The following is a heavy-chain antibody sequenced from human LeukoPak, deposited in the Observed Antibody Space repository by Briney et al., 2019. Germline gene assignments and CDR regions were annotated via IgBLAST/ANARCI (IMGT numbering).Heavy chain of an antibody. CDR3: ARHRSSGWSAIDY. CDR1: GGSISGYY. D-gene: IGHD6-19*01. CDR2: IYYSGST. V-gene: IGHV4-59*08. J-gene: IGHJ4*02. Sequence: PSETLSLTCTVSGGSISGYYWSWIRQPPGKGLEWIGYIYYSGSTNYNPSLKSRVTISVDTSKNQFSLKLSSVTAADTAVYYCARHRSSGWSAIDYWGQGTLVTVSS.